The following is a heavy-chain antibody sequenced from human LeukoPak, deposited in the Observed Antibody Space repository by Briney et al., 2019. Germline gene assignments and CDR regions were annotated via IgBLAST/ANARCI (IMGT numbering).Heavy chain of an antibody. Sequence: PGGSLRLSCAASGFNFSNYDMHWVRQAPGKGLEWVAFIRYDGSDKYYEDSVKGRFTISRDNSKNTLYLQMDSLRTEDTAVYYCAKGDTSWGQGTLVTVSS. D-gene: IGHD2-21*02. J-gene: IGHJ5*02. CDR2: IRYDGSDK. CDR3: AKGDTS. CDR1: GFNFSNYD. V-gene: IGHV3-30*02.